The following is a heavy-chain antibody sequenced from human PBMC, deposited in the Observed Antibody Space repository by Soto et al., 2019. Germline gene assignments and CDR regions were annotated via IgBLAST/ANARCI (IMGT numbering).Heavy chain of an antibody. CDR1: GFTFVDYA. V-gene: IGHV3-9*01. D-gene: IGHD2-2*01. CDR3: AKDEGYCNSISCKDAFDY. J-gene: IGHJ3*01. CDR2: ISWDGGYK. Sequence: EVQLVESGGGLVQPGRSLRLSCAASGFTFVDYAMHWVRQAPGQGLEWVSGISWDGGYKGYADSVKGRFTISRDNAKKSLYLEMNSLRVEDTALYYGAKDEGYCNSISCKDAFDYWGQGTTVTVS.